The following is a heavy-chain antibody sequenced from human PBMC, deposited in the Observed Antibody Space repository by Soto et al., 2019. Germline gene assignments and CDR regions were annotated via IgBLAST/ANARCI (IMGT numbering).Heavy chain of an antibody. D-gene: IGHD4-17*01. Sequence: ASVKVSCKASGYTFTSFWMHWVRQAPGQVPEWMGVINPSDGITNYGLQFQGRVTLTRDTSTSTLYMELSSLRSEDSAVYYCARDGHRYGDSHYRGQGSLVTVSS. CDR3: ARDGHRYGDSHY. J-gene: IGHJ4*02. V-gene: IGHV1-46*01. CDR2: INPSDGIT. CDR1: GYTFTSFW.